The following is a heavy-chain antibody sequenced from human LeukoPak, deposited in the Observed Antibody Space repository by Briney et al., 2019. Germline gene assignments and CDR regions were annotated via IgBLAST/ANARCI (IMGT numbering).Heavy chain of an antibody. CDR2: IYYSGST. J-gene: IGHJ6*02. V-gene: IGHV4-39*01. CDR1: GGSVSSSSYN. D-gene: IGHD3-10*01. Sequence: SETLSLTCTVSGGSVSSSSYNWGWIRQPPGKGLEWIVSIYYSGSTYYNPSLKSRVTISVATSKNQFSLKLSSVTAADTAVYYCARRITMVRGARYGMDVWGQGTTVTVSS. CDR3: ARRITMVRGARYGMDV.